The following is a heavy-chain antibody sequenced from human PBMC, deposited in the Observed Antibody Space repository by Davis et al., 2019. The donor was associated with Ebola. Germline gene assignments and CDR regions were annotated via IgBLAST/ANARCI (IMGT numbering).Heavy chain of an antibody. CDR2: IYYSGST. Sequence: SETLSLTCTVSGGSISSGGYYWSWIRQHPGKGLEWIGYIYYSGSTYYNPSLKSRVTISVDTSKNQFSLKLSSVTAADTAVYYCARGLWDYYGSGLPKYFDNWGQGTLVTVSS. J-gene: IGHJ4*02. V-gene: IGHV4-31*03. CDR3: ARGLWDYYGSGLPKYFDN. D-gene: IGHD3-10*01. CDR1: GGSISSGGYY.